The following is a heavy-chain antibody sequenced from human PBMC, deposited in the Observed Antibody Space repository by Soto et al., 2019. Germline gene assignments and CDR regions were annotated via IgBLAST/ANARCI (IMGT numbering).Heavy chain of an antibody. V-gene: IGHV2-5*02. CDR2: IYWDDDK. J-gene: IGHJ4*02. CDR3: AHMGVGGECDG. D-gene: IGHD3-10*01. Sequence: QITLKESGPTLVKPTQTLTLTSTFSGSSLSTSGLGVGWIRQPPGKSLEWLALIYWDDDKRHSPSLKARLTMTKDRAKSGGMLAVAKGEAVGASTYAGAHMGVGGECDGGGEGTLVTVSS. CDR1: GSSLSTSGLG.